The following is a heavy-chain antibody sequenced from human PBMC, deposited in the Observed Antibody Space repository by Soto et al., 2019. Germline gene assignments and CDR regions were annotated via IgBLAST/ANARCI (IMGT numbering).Heavy chain of an antibody. J-gene: IGHJ4*02. V-gene: IGHV3-21*01. CDR3: ARDYYDSSGYYLAGFDY. Sequence: GGSLRLSCAASGFTFSSYSMNWVRQAPGKGLEWVSSISSSSSYIYYADSVKGRFTISRDNAKNSLYLQMNSLRAEDTAVYYCARDYYDSSGYYLAGFDYWGQGTLVTVSS. CDR2: ISSSSSYI. D-gene: IGHD3-22*01. CDR1: GFTFSSYS.